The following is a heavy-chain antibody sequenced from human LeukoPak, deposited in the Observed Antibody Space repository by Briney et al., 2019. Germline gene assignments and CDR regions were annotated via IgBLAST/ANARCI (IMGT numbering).Heavy chain of an antibody. Sequence: GGSLRLSCAASGFAFSSYYMSWVRQAPGKGLEWVANIKQDGSEKNYVDSVKGRFTISRDNAKNSVFLQMSSLRADDTAVYYCARQWLAFDYWGPGILVTVSP. CDR1: GFAFSSYY. J-gene: IGHJ4*02. CDR3: ARQWLAFDY. V-gene: IGHV3-7*01. D-gene: IGHD6-19*01. CDR2: IKQDGSEK.